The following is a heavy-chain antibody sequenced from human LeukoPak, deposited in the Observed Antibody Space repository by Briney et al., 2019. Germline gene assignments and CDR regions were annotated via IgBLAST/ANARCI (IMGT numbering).Heavy chain of an antibody. CDR3: ARTSRAFDYGDYEDAFDI. V-gene: IGHV4-4*02. CDR1: GGSISSSNW. D-gene: IGHD4-17*01. CDR2: IYYSGST. Sequence: PSGTLSLTCAVSGGSISSSNWWSWVRPPPGKGLEWIGYIYYSGSTNYNPSLKSRVTISVDTSKNQFSLKLSSVTAADTAVYYCARTSRAFDYGDYEDAFDIWGQGTMVTVSS. J-gene: IGHJ3*02.